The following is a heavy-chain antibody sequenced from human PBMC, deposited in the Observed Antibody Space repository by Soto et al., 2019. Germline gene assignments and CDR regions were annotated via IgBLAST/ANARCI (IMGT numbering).Heavy chain of an antibody. CDR3: AIDAEDSSSWFDAFDI. CDR1: GFTFSSYS. CDR2: ITSSSDTI. J-gene: IGHJ3*02. D-gene: IGHD6-13*01. Sequence: EVQLVESGGDLVQPGGSLRLSCAASGFTFSSYSMTWVRQAPGKGLEWVSYITSSSDTIYYADSVKGRFTISRDNAKNELYLQRHSLRDEDPGVYYCAIDAEDSSSWFDAFDIWGQGTLVTVSS. V-gene: IGHV3-48*02.